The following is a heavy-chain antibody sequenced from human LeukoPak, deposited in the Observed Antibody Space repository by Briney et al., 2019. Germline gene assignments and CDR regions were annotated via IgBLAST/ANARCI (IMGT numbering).Heavy chain of an antibody. CDR2: INSDGRST. CDR1: GFTFRSHW. V-gene: IGHV3-74*01. Sequence: GGSLSFSCAASGFTFRSHWMHWVRQAPGKGLVWVSRINSDGRSTSNADSVKGRFTISRDNSKNRLYLQMNSLRAEDTAVYYCARDRARYYAYWGQGTLVTVSS. D-gene: IGHD1-26*01. CDR3: ARDRARYYAY. J-gene: IGHJ4*02.